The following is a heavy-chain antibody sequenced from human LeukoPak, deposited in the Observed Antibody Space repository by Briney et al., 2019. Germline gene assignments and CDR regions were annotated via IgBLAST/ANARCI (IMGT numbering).Heavy chain of an antibody. J-gene: IGHJ4*02. Sequence: SVKVSCKASGGTFSSYAISWVRQAPGQGLEWMGGIIPIFGTANYAQKFQGRVTITADESTSTAYMELSSLRSGDTAVYYCARGVVVETIGVGVGGFDYWGQGTLVTVSS. CDR3: ARGVVVETIGVGVGGFDY. CDR1: GGTFSSYA. V-gene: IGHV1-69*13. D-gene: IGHD3-9*01. CDR2: IIPIFGTA.